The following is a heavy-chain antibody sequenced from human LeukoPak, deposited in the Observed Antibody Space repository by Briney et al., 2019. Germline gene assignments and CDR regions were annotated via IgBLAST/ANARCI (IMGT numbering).Heavy chain of an antibody. D-gene: IGHD3-9*01. CDR2: INHSGST. Sequence: SETLSLTCAVYGGSFSGYYWSWIRQPPGKGLEWIGEINHSGSTNYNPSLKSRVTISVDTSKNQFSLKLSSVTAADTAVYYCARADILTGYYPGDWFDPWGQGTLVIVSS. J-gene: IGHJ5*02. V-gene: IGHV4-34*01. CDR3: ARADILTGYYPGDWFDP. CDR1: GGSFSGYY.